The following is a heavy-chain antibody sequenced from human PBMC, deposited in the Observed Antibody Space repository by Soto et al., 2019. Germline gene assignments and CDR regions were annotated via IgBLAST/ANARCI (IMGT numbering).Heavy chain of an antibody. Sequence: VKVSCKASGGTFSSYTISWVRQAPGQGLEWMGRIIPILGIANYAQKFQGRVTITADKSTSTAYMELSSLRSDDTAVYYCARAREYSSSSGAFDIWGQGTMVTVSS. V-gene: IGHV1-69*02. CDR3: ARAREYSSSSGAFDI. D-gene: IGHD6-13*01. J-gene: IGHJ3*02. CDR1: GGTFSSYT. CDR2: IIPILGIA.